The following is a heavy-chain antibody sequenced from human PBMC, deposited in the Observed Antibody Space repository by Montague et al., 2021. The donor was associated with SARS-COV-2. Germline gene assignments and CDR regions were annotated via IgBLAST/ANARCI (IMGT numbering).Heavy chain of an antibody. CDR2: ISYDGSNK. Sequence: SLRLSCAASGFPFNSYAMHWVRQAPGKGLEWVAVISYDGSNKWFLDSVKGRFTISRDNSKNTQFLQMNSLTTEDTAIYYCARDKTRQYDQENYRAGDAFDIWGQGTVVTVSS. CDR1: GFPFNSYA. V-gene: IGHV3-30*04. D-gene: IGHD4-11*01. J-gene: IGHJ3*02. CDR3: ARDKTRQYDQENYRAGDAFDI.